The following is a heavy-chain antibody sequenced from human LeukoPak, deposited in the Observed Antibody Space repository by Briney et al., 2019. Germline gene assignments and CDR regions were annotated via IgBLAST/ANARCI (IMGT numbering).Heavy chain of an antibody. J-gene: IGHJ3*02. V-gene: IGHV3-53*01. CDR1: GFTVSSNY. CDR3: ARGYCGGDCYSDTAFDI. D-gene: IGHD2-21*02. CDR2: IFSGGST. Sequence: PGGSLRLSCAASGFTVSSNYMTWVHQAPGKGLEWVSLIFSGGSTYYADSVKGRFTISRDNSKNTLYLEMNSLRAEDTAVYYCARGYCGGDCYSDTAFDIWGQGTMVTVSS.